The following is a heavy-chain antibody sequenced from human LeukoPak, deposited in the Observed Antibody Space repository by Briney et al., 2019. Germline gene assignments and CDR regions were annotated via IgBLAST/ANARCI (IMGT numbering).Heavy chain of an antibody. V-gene: IGHV3-23*01. CDR3: ARACSGGSWYLAAFDI. Sequence: PGGSLRLSCAASGLTFSSFATSWVRQAPGKGLEWVSGISASGGSTYYTDSVKGRFTISRDNSKNTLYLQVNSLRAGDTAVYYCARACSGGSWYLAAFDIWGQGTMVTVSS. D-gene: IGHD2-15*01. CDR2: ISASGGST. J-gene: IGHJ3*02. CDR1: GLTFSSFA.